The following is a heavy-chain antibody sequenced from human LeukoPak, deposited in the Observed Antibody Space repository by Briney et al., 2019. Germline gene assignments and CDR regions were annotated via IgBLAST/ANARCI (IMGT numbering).Heavy chain of an antibody. Sequence: SVKVSCKASGGTFSSYAISWVRQAPGQGLEWMGRIIPILGIANYAQKFQGRVTITADKSTSTAYMELSSLRSEDTAVYYCASEFGDTKVRGVIRDWGQGTLVTASS. J-gene: IGHJ4*02. D-gene: IGHD3-10*01. CDR1: GGTFSSYA. V-gene: IGHV1-69*04. CDR2: IIPILGIA. CDR3: ASEFGDTKVRGVIRD.